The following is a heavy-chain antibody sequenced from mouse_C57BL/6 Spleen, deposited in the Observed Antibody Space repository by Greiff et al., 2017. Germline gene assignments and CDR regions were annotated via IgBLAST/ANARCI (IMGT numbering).Heavy chain of an antibody. CDR3: AGPHYLYYFDY. J-gene: IGHJ2*01. D-gene: IGHD5-5*01. V-gene: IGHV5-17*01. CDR2: ISSGSSTI. Sequence: EVKLVESGGGLVKPGGSLKLSCAASGFTFSDYGMHWVRQAPEQGLEWVAYISSGSSTIYYADTVKGRFTISRANANNTLFLQRTRLGAEDTSMYYCAGPHYLYYFDYWGQGTTLTVSS. CDR1: GFTFSDYG.